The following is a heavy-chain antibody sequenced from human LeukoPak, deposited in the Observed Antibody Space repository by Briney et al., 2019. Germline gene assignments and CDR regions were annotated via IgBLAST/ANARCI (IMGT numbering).Heavy chain of an antibody. D-gene: IGHD1-26*01. J-gene: IGHJ6*02. CDR3: ARATNFYYYYGMDV. CDR2: INPSSGAT. CDR1: GYTFTNYY. V-gene: IGHV1-46*01. Sequence: ASVTVSFKTSGYTFTNYYIHWVRQAPAQGLEWMGIINPSSGATNYAQKFQGRVTMTRDTSTSTVYMELSSQRSEDTAVYYCARATNFYYYYGMDVWGQGTTVTVSS.